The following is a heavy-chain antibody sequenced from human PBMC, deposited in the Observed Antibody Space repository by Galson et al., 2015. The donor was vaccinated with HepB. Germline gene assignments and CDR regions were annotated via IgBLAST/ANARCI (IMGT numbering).Heavy chain of an antibody. J-gene: IGHJ6*02. CDR1: GFTFSSYS. CDR2: ISSSSSYI. CDR3: ARDFGGGDSSGPV. Sequence: SLRLSCAASGFTFSSYSMNWVRQAPGKGLEWVSSISSSSSYIYYADSVKGRFTISRDNAKNSLYLQMNSLRAEDTAVYYCARDFGGGDSSGPVWGQGTTVTVSS. D-gene: IGHD3-22*01. V-gene: IGHV3-21*01.